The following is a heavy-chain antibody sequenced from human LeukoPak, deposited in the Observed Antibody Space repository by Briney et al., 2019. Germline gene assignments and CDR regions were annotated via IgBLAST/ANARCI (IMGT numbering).Heavy chain of an antibody. CDR1: GGTFSSYA. CDR3: ARGWDSSSSFDY. Sequence: GSSVKVSCKASGGTFSSYAISWVRQAPGQGFEWMGGIIPIFGTANYAQKFQGRVTITTDESTSTAYMELSSLRSEDTAVYYCARGWDSSSSFDYWGQGTLVTVSS. CDR2: IIPIFGTA. D-gene: IGHD6-6*01. J-gene: IGHJ4*02. V-gene: IGHV1-69*05.